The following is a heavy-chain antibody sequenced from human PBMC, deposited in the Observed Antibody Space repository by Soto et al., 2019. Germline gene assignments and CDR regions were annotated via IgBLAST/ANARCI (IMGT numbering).Heavy chain of an antibody. CDR3: ARDQVLPPRWSTWYYGMDV. Sequence: PSETLSLTCTVSGGSISSYYWSWIRQPPGKGLEWIGYIYYSGSTNYNPSLKSRVTISVDTSKNQFSLKLSSVTAADTAVYYCARDQVLPPRWSTWYYGMDVWGQGTTVTVSS. CDR1: GGSISSYY. CDR2: IYYSGST. J-gene: IGHJ6*02. D-gene: IGHD1-26*01. V-gene: IGHV4-59*01.